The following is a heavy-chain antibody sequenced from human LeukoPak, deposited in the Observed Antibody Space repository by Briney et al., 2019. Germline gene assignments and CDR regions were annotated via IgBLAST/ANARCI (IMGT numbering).Heavy chain of an antibody. CDR1: GFTFSNYW. CDR2: IKSDGSST. D-gene: IGHD2-21*02. CDR3: SRDSLSSCGGDCYSGLDV. J-gene: IGHJ6*02. V-gene: IGHV3-74*01. Sequence: GGSLRLSCAASGFTFSNYWMHWVRQAPGEALMWVSRIKSDGSSTTYADSVKGRFTISRDSAKNTLYLQMNSLRAEDAAVYYCSRDSLSSCGGDCYSGLDVWGQGTTVTVSS.